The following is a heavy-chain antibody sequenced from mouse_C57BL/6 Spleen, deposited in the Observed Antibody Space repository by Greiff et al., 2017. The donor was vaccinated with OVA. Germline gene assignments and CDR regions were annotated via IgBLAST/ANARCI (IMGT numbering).Heavy chain of an antibody. CDR3: ARGGDGYYLAY. D-gene: IGHD2-3*01. CDR1: GYAFSSSW. Sequence: VMLQQSGPELVKPGASVKISCKASGYAFSSSWMNWVKQRPGKGLEWIGRIYPGDGDTNYNGKFKGKATLTADKSSSTAYMQLSSLTSEDSAVYFCARGGDGYYLAYWGQGTLVTVSA. J-gene: IGHJ3*01. V-gene: IGHV1-82*01. CDR2: IYPGDGDT.